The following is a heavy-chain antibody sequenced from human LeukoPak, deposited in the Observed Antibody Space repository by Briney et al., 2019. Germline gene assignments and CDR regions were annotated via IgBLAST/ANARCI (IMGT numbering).Heavy chain of an antibody. V-gene: IGHV3-33*01. D-gene: IGHD1-26*01. CDR3: VRGSGAYYDY. J-gene: IGHJ4*02. Sequence: PGGSLRLSCAASGFTFSSYGIHWVRQAPGKGLEWVALIWYDGSNRYYADSVKGRFTISRDNSKNMLYLQMNSLRAEDTAVYHCVRGSGAYYDYWGQGTLVTVNS. CDR2: IWYDGSNR. CDR1: GFTFSSYG.